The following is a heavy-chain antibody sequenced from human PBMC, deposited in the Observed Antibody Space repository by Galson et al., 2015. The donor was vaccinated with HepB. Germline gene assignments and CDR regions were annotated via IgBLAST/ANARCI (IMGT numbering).Heavy chain of an antibody. J-gene: IGHJ4*02. D-gene: IGHD2-2*02. V-gene: IGHV3-30*18. CDR2: ISYDGSYK. CDR3: AKDITAAIRDFVDY. Sequence: SLRLSCAASGFTFSSYGMHWVRQAPGKGLEWVAVISYDGSYKSYADSVKGRFTISRDNSKNTLYLRMNSLRAEDTAVYYCAKDITAAIRDFVDYWGQGTLVTVSS. CDR1: GFTFSSYG.